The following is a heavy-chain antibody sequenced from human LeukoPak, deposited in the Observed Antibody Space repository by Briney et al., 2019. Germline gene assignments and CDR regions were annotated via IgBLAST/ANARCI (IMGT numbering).Heavy chain of an antibody. V-gene: IGHV3-11*05. CDR1: GFTFSDYY. D-gene: IGHD3-9*01. Sequence: GGSLRLSCAASGFTFSDYYMSWIRQAPGKGLEWVSYISSSSSYTNYADSVKGRFTISRDNAKNSLYLQMNSLRAEDTAVYYCAREYYDILTGYYDASDIWGQGTMVTVSS. J-gene: IGHJ3*02. CDR3: AREYYDILTGYYDASDI. CDR2: ISSSSSYT.